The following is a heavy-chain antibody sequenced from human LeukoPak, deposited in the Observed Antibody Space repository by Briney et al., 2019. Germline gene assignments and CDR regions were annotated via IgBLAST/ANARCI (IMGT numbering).Heavy chain of an antibody. CDR3: ARRRLRYFDWLSDHFDY. V-gene: IGHV4-34*01. J-gene: IGHJ4*02. CDR2: INHSGST. Sequence: PSETLSLTCAVYGGSFSGYYWSWIRQPPGKGLEWIGEINHSGSTNYNPSLKSRVTISLDTSKNQFSLKLSSVTAADTAVYCCARRRLRYFDWLSDHFDYWGQGTLVTVSS. CDR1: GGSFSGYY. D-gene: IGHD3-9*01.